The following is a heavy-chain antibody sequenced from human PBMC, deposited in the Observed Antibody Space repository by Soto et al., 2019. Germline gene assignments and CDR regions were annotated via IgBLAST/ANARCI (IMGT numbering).Heavy chain of an antibody. J-gene: IGHJ4*02. D-gene: IGHD1-1*01. V-gene: IGHV4-39*01. Sequence: SETLSLTCTVSADSSTISNSYWGWLRQPPGKGLQWIGSSSYNGGTFYNPSLKGRVAISVDTSKKQSSLQVTSVTAADTAMYFCARHRIEVVWRGFDYWGQGSPVTAPQ. CDR3: ARHRIEVVWRGFDY. CDR1: ADSSTISNSY. CDR2: SSYNGGT.